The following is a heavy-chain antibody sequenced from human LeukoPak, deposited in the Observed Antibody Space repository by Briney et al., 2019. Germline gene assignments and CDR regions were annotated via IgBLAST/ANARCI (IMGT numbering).Heavy chain of an antibody. Sequence: SETLSLTCAVYGGSFSGYYWNWIRQPPGKGLEWIGEINHSGSTNYNPSLKSRVTISVDTSKNQLSLKLSSVTAADTAVYYCTRRANRQPIDYWGQGTLVTVSS. V-gene: IGHV4-34*01. D-gene: IGHD1-14*01. CDR3: TRRANRQPIDY. J-gene: IGHJ4*02. CDR1: GGSFSGYY. CDR2: INHSGST.